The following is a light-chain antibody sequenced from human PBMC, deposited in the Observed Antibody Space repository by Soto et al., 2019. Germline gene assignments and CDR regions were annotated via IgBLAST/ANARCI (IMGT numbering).Light chain of an antibody. Sequence: DIPMTQSPSTLSGSVGDRVTITCRASQTISSWLAWYQQKPGKAPKLLIYKASTLKSGVPSRFSGSGSGTEFTLTISSLEPEDVATYYCQESYSVLWGTCGQGTKVDIK. V-gene: IGKV1-5*03. CDR1: QTISSW. CDR2: KAS. CDR3: QESYSVLWGT. J-gene: IGKJ1*01.